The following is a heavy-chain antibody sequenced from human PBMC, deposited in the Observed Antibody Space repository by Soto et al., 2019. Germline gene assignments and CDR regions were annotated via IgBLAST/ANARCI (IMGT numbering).Heavy chain of an antibody. Sequence: GGSMRLSCTASGFTFGDYAISWVRQAPGKGLEWVGFIRSKAYGGTTEYAASVKGRFTISRDDSKSIAYLQMNSLKTEDTAVYYCTRCGGDCYFDYWGQGTLVTVSS. V-gene: IGHV3-49*04. D-gene: IGHD2-21*02. J-gene: IGHJ4*02. CDR3: TRCGGDCYFDY. CDR2: IRSKAYGGTT. CDR1: GFTFGDYA.